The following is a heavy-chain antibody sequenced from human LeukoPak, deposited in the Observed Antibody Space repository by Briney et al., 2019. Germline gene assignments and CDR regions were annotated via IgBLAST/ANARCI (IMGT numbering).Heavy chain of an antibody. J-gene: IGHJ4*02. Sequence: GGSLRLSCSASGFTFSSYAMHWVRQAPGKGLEYVSAISSNGGSTYYADSVKGRFTISRDNSKNTLYLQMSSLRAEDTALYYCARDRSSSWYDYWGQGTLVTVSS. V-gene: IGHV3-64D*09. D-gene: IGHD6-13*01. CDR2: ISSNGGST. CDR1: GFTFSSYA. CDR3: ARDRSSSWYDY.